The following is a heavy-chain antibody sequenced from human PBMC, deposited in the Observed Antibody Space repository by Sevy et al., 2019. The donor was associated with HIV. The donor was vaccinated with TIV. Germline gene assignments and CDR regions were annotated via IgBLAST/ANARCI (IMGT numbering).Heavy chain of an antibody. J-gene: IGHJ6*02. CDR2: MVTPGET. V-gene: IGHV3-13*01. D-gene: IGHD3-9*01. CDR3: ARVRRYFDWLSGTYYYYGMDV. Sequence: GGPRGPSVPPSGFPFVSYEWHWSRQATGKGREGASPMVTPGETYNPGSVKGRFTISRENAKNSLYLQMNSLRAGDTAVYYCARVRRYFDWLSGTYYYYGMDVWGQGTTVTVSS. CDR1: GFPFVSYE.